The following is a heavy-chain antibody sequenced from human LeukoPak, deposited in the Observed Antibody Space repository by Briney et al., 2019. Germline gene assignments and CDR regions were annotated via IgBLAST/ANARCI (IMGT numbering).Heavy chain of an antibody. CDR3: AREGNYYDMDV. CDR1: GFTFSSYI. V-gene: IGHV3-53*01. J-gene: IGHJ6*02. CDR2: IFSGGTT. Sequence: GGSLRLSCAASGFTFSSYIMNWVRQAPGKGLEWVSVIFSGGTTYYADSVKGRFTISRDSSKNTLYLQMNSLRAEDTAVYYCAREGNYYDMDVWGQGTTVIVSS.